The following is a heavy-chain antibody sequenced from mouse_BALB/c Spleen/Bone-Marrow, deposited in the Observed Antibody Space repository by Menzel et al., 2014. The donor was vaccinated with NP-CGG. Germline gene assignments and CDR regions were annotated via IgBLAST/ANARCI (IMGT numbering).Heavy chain of an antibody. J-gene: IGHJ3*01. CDR2: IDPANGNT. Sequence: EVQLQQSGAELVKPGASVKLSCTASGFNIKDTYMHWVKQRPEQGLEWIGRIDPANGNTKYDPKFQGKATITADTSSNTAYLQLSSLTSEDTAVYYCAPYYYGSSSFAYWGRGTLVTVSA. D-gene: IGHD1-1*01. CDR3: APYYYGSSSFAY. V-gene: IGHV14-3*02. CDR1: GFNIKDTY.